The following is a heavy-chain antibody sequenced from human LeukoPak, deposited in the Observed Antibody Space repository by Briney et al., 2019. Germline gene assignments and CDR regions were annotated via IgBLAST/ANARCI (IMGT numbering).Heavy chain of an antibody. CDR3: VVGGGIY. CDR1: GFTFSSYW. J-gene: IGHJ4*02. Sequence: GGSLRLSCAASGFTFSSYWMSWVRQAPGKGLEWVANIKQDGSEKYYVDSVKGRFTISRDNAKNTVHLQMNSLRADDTAVYYCVVGGGIYWGQGALVTVSS. V-gene: IGHV3-7*01. D-gene: IGHD1-26*01. CDR2: IKQDGSEK.